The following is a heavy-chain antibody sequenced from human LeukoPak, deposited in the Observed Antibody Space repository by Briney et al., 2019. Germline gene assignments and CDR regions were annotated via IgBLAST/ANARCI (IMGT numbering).Heavy chain of an antibody. Sequence: GGSLRLSCAASGFTFSNYAMSWVRQAPGKGLECVSPISGSGGSTYYEDSVRGRFTVSRDNSKNTLFLQMDSLRAEDTAVYYCAKSPAGSSWPSIDYWGQGTLVTVSS. CDR3: AKSPAGSSWPSIDY. D-gene: IGHD6-13*01. J-gene: IGHJ4*02. CDR1: GFTFSNYA. V-gene: IGHV3-23*01. CDR2: ISGSGGST.